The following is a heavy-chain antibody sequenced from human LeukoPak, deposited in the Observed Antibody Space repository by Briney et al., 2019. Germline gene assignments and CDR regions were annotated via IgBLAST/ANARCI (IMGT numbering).Heavy chain of an antibody. J-gene: IGHJ4*02. Sequence: PGESLKISCKGSGYSFPSYRIGWVRQMPGKGLEWMGIIYPRDSDTRYSPSFQGHVTISVDKSINTAFLQWSSLKASDSAMYYCARNRGAAVSDLAHWGQGTQVTVSS. CDR2: IYPRDSDT. D-gene: IGHD2/OR15-2a*01. CDR3: ARNRGAAVSDLAH. CDR1: GYSFPSYR. V-gene: IGHV5-51*01.